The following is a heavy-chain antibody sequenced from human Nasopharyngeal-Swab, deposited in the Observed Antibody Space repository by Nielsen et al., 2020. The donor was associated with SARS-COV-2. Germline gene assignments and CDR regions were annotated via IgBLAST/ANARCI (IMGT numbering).Heavy chain of an antibody. V-gene: IGHV1-69*13. CDR3: ARERLGAFDI. J-gene: IGHJ3*02. CDR1: GGTFSSYA. D-gene: IGHD3-16*01. CDR2: IIPIFGTA. Sequence: SVKVSCKASGGTFSSYAISWVRQAPGQGLEWMGGIIPIFGTANYAQKFQGRVTITADESTSTAYMELSSLRSEDTTVYYCARERLGAFDIWGQGTMVTVSS.